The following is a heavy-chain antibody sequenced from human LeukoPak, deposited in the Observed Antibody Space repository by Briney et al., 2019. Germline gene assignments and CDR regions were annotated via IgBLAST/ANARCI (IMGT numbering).Heavy chain of an antibody. CDR2: IYSGGST. CDR3: ARDSSSSYYYGMDV. Sequence: GGSLRLSCAASGFTVSSNYMSWVRQAPGKGLEWVSVIYSGGSTYYADSVKGRFTISRDNSKNTLYLQMNSLRAEDTAVYYCARDSSSSYYYGMDVWGQGTTVTVSS. CDR1: GFTVSSNY. D-gene: IGHD6-13*01. V-gene: IGHV3-66*01. J-gene: IGHJ6*02.